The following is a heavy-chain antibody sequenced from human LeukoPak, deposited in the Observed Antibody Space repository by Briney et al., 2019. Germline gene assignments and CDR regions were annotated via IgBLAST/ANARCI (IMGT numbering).Heavy chain of an antibody. CDR1: VAAFSSYE. CDR3: ARRGSSDAFDI. J-gene: IGHJ3*02. Sequence: GSMRLSCAASVAAFSSYEMNWFRQAPVRELEWVSYSSRSGSTIYYADCVKGRFTISRDNAKNSLYLQMNSLRAEDAAVYYCARRGSSDAFDIWGQGTMVTVCS. CDR2: SSRSGSTI. V-gene: IGHV3-48*03. D-gene: IGHD5-12*01.